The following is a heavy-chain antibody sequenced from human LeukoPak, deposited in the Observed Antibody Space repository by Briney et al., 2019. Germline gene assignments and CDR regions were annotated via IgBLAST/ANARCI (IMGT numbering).Heavy chain of an antibody. CDR2: ICYNGNT. CDR1: GYSISSNNW. Sequence: PSETLSLTCAVSGYSISSNNWWAWVRQPPGKGLEWIGYICYNGNTYYNPYNPSLTSRVTMSVDTSKNQFSLKLDSVTEIDTAMYYCARNQAVAANRGASDVWGQGTMVTVSS. D-gene: IGHD6-19*01. CDR3: ARNQAVAANRGASDV. J-gene: IGHJ3*01. V-gene: IGHV4-28*01.